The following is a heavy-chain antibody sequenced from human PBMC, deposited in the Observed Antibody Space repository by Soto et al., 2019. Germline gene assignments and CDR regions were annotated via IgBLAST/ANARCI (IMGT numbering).Heavy chain of an antibody. V-gene: IGHV3-30-3*01. Sequence: GGSLRLSCAASGFTFSSYAMHWVRQAPGKGLEWVAVISYDGSNKYYADSVKGRFTISRDNSKNTLYLQMNSLRAEDTAVYYCARGITGTDYWGQGTLVTVSS. J-gene: IGHJ4*02. CDR2: ISYDGSNK. CDR3: ARGITGTDY. D-gene: IGHD1-20*01. CDR1: GFTFSSYA.